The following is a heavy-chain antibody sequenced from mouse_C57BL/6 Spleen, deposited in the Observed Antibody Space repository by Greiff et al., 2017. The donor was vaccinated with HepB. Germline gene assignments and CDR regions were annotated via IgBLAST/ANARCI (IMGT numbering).Heavy chain of an antibody. Sequence: VQLQESGAELVRPGTSVKVSCKASGYAFTNYLIEWVKQRPGQGLEWIGVINPGSGGTNYNEKFKGKATLTADKSSSTAYMQLSSLTSEDSAVYFCARAVTGRYFDVWGTGTTVTVSS. CDR1: GYAFTNYL. CDR3: ARAVTGRYFDV. J-gene: IGHJ1*03. D-gene: IGHD2-2*01. CDR2: INPGSGGT. V-gene: IGHV1-54*01.